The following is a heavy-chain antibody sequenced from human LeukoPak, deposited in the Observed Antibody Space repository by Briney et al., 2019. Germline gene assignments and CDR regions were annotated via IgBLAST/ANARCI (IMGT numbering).Heavy chain of an antibody. CDR2: INYSGGST. V-gene: IGHV3-23*01. D-gene: IGHD3-22*01. CDR1: GFTFSNDP. CDR3: ARCGYYDSSGYYPLYFDY. Sequence: PGGSLRLSCAASGFTFSNDPMSWVRQTPGKGLEWVSTINYSGGSTYYADSVKGRFTISRDNAKNSLYLQMNSLRAEDTAVYYCARCGYYDSSGYYPLYFDYWGQGTLVTVSS. J-gene: IGHJ4*02.